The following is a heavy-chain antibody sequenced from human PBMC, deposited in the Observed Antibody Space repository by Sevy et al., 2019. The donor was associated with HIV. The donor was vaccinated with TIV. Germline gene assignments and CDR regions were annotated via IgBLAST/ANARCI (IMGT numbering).Heavy chain of an antibody. CDR1: GFTFSDYG. CDR3: ARGGDFNDRSAKRDFDY. J-gene: IGHJ4*02. D-gene: IGHD3-22*01. V-gene: IGHV3-33*01. CDR2: IGNDGSNK. Sequence: GGSLRLSCAASGFTFSDYGMHWVRQAPGKGLEWVAVIGNDGSNKYYADSVKGRFTISRDNSKNTLYLQMNSLRVEDTAVYFCARGGDFNDRSAKRDFDYWGQGTLVTVSS.